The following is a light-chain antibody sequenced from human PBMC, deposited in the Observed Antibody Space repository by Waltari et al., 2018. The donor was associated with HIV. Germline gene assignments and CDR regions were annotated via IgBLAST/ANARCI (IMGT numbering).Light chain of an antibody. Sequence: DIQLTQPPSTLSASVGDRVSITCRASQSISTSLAWYQQKPGQAPKLLIYKASSLNSGVPSRFSGRGSGTDFTLTISSLQSDDFATYYCQQYTPYSTFGQGTKVEI. J-gene: IGKJ1*01. CDR2: KAS. CDR1: QSISTS. CDR3: QQYTPYST. V-gene: IGKV1-5*03.